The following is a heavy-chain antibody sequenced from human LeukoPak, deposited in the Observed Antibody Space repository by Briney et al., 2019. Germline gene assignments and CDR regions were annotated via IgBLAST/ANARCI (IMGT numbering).Heavy chain of an antibody. D-gene: IGHD6-19*01. CDR2: ICYSGST. CDR3: ARDSGLGSVQFDY. Sequence: SETLSLTCTVSDLSISSADYWGWIRQPPGKGLEWIRYICYSGSTNYNPSLKSRVTISVDTSKNQFSLKLSSVTAADTAVYYCARDSGLGSVQFDYWGQGTLVTVSS. CDR1: DLSISSADY. J-gene: IGHJ4*02. V-gene: IGHV4-61*08.